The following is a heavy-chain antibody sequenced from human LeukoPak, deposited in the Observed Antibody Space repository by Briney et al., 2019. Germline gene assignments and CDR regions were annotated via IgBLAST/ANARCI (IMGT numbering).Heavy chain of an antibody. CDR2: INYSGNT. D-gene: IGHD2-15*01. V-gene: IGHV4-39*01. J-gene: IGHJ4*02. CDR1: GGSISTSDYN. CDR3: ARTGMVGAADY. Sequence: SETLSLTCTVSGGSISTSDYNWGCIRQPPGKGLEWIGSINYSGNTYYNPSLKSRVTISVDTSKSQFSLKLSSVTAADTAVYYCARTGMVGAADYWGQGTLVTVSS.